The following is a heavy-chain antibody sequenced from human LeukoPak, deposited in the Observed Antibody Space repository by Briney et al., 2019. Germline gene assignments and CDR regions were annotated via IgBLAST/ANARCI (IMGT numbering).Heavy chain of an antibody. CDR3: ARGRGGIYPFDY. Sequence: GGSLRLSCEASGFTVSANYMTWVRPAPGKGLEWVSVIFSGGGTYYADSVKGRFTISRDSSKNTLYLQMNSLRAEDTAVYSCARGRGGIYPFDYWGQGTPVTVSS. V-gene: IGHV3-66*01. D-gene: IGHD1-26*01. J-gene: IGHJ4*02. CDR2: IFSGGGT. CDR1: GFTVSANY.